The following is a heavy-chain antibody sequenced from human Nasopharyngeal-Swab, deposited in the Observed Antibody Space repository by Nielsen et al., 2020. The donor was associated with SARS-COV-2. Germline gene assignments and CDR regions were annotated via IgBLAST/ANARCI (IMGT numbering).Heavy chain of an antibody. Sequence: GESLEISCAASGFTFSPYWMTWVRQAPGKGLEWVANVKQDGTEKYFVDSVKGRFTISRDNAKNSLYLHMNSLRAEDTAVYYCARDEILDYWGQGTLVTVSS. J-gene: IGHJ4*02. CDR2: VKQDGTEK. CDR1: GFTFSPYW. V-gene: IGHV3-7*01. D-gene: IGHD2/OR15-2a*01. CDR3: ARDEILDY.